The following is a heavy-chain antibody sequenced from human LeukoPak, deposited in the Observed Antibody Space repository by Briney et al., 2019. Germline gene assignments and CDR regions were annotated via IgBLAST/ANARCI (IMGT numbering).Heavy chain of an antibody. CDR2: ISSSSSYI. CDR3: ARGVVGYSLNFDY. Sequence: PGGSLRLPCAASGFTFSSYSMNWARQAPGKGLEWVSSISSSSSYIYYADSVKGRFTISRDNAKNSLYLQMNSLRAEDTAVYYCARGVVGYSLNFDYWGQGTLVTVSS. J-gene: IGHJ4*02. CDR1: GFTFSSYS. V-gene: IGHV3-21*01. D-gene: IGHD2-15*01.